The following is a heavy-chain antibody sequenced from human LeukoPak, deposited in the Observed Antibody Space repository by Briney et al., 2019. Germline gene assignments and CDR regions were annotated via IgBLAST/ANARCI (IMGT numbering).Heavy chain of an antibody. CDR2: IYYSGST. D-gene: IGHD4-17*01. V-gene: IGHV4-59*12. J-gene: IGHJ4*02. CDR1: SGSISTYY. CDR3: ARGTHDYGDYGTFDY. Sequence: SETLSLTCTVSSGSISTYYWSWIRQPPGKGLEWIGYIYYSGSTNYNPSLKSRVTISVDTSKNQFSLKLSSVTATDTAVYYCARGTHDYGDYGTFDYWGQGTLVTVSS.